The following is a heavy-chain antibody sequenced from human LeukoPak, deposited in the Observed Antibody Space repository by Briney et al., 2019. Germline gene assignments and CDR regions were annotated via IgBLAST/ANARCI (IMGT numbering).Heavy chain of an antibody. V-gene: IGHV1-2*06. CDR1: GYIFTGYY. D-gene: IGHD3-9*01. CDR2: INPNSGGT. J-gene: IGHJ5*02. CDR3: AREHLLRYFDWLSRGWFDP. Sequence: GASVTVSCKASGYIFTGYYMHWVRQAPGQGLEWMGRINPNSGGTNYAQKFQGRVTMTRDTSISTAYMELSRLRSDDTAVYYCAREHLLRYFDWLSRGWFDPWGQGTLVTVSS.